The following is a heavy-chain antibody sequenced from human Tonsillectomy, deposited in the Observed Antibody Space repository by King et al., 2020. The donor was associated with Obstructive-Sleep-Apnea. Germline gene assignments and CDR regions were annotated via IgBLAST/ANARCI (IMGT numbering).Heavy chain of an antibody. D-gene: IGHD2-2*01. V-gene: IGHV3-49*03. Sequence: VNLVESGGGLVQPGRALRLSCTVSGFTFGDYAMSWFRQAPGKGLEWVGFIRSQANDGTTEYAASVKGRFTISRDDSKSIVYLQMNSLKTEDTAVYYCTRVVVVPATSDAFDIWGQGTMVTVSS. CDR2: IRSQANDGTT. CDR1: GFTFGDYA. J-gene: IGHJ3*02. CDR3: TRVVVVPATSDAFDI.